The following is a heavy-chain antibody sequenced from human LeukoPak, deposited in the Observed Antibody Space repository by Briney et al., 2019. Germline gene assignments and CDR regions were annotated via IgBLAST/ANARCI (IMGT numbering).Heavy chain of an antibody. V-gene: IGHV4-34*01. CDR3: ASEDDSSGSYVEH. CDR2: INHSGST. D-gene: IGHD3-22*01. CDR1: GESFSGYY. Sequence: SETLSLTCAVNGESFSGYYWSWIRQPPGKGLEWIGEINHSGSTKYNPSLKSRVTISVDTSKNQFSLNLSSVTAADTAVYYCASEDDSSGSYVEHWGQGTLVTVSS. J-gene: IGHJ4*02.